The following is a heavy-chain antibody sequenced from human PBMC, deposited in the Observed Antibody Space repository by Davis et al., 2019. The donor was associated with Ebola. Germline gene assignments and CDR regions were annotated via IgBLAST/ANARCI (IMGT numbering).Heavy chain of an antibody. D-gene: IGHD3-16*01. CDR2: IGVRTIDT. CDR1: GFAFSSFP. J-gene: IGHJ5*02. Sequence: GGSLRLSCEASGFAFSSFPMAWVRQVPGKGLEWLSSIGVRTIDTRYADSVEGRFTISSDNSKNTPSLQRNSVRGEDTAVYYCVKDKGFWVPPDWFGPWGQGVQVTVSS. CDR3: VKDKGFWVPPDWFGP. V-gene: IGHV3-23*01.